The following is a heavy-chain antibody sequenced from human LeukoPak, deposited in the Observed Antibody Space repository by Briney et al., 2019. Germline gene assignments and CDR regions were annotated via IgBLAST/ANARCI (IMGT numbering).Heavy chain of an antibody. D-gene: IGHD6-6*01. J-gene: IGHJ6*02. V-gene: IGHV3-23*01. Sequence: GGSLRLSCAASGFTFSSYAMSWVRQAPGKGLEWVSAISGSGGGIYYADSVKGRFTISRDNSKNTLYLQMNSLRPEDTAVYFCAKSTQVVSDYYYGMDVWGQGTTVIVSS. CDR3: AKSTQVVSDYYYGMDV. CDR1: GFTFSSYA. CDR2: ISGSGGGI.